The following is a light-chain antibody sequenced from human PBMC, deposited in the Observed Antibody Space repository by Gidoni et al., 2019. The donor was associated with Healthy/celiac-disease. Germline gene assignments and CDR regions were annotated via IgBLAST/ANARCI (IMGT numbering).Light chain of an antibody. V-gene: IGLV6-57*04. CDR3: QSYDSSNPVV. CDR1: SGSIASNY. Sequence: NFMLTQPHSVSESPGKTVTISCTRSSGSIASNYVQWYQQRPGSAPTTVIYEDNQRPSGVPDRFSGSIDSSSNSASLPISGLKTEDEADYCCQSYDSSNPVVFGGGTKLPVL. CDR2: EDN. J-gene: IGLJ2*01.